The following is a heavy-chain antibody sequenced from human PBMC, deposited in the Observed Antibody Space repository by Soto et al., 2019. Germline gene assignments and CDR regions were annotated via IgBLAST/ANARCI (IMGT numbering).Heavy chain of an antibody. V-gene: IGHV1-69*13. D-gene: IGHD3-10*01. CDR1: GGTFSSYA. Sequence: SVKVSCKTSGGTFSSYAISWVRQAPGQGLEWMGGIVPIVDTSTYAQKFQGRVTITADESKNQFSLKLSSVTAADTAVYYCARMGSYYNVDPESWFDPWGQGTLVTVSS. J-gene: IGHJ5*02. CDR2: IVPIVDTS. CDR3: ARMGSYYNVDPESWFDP.